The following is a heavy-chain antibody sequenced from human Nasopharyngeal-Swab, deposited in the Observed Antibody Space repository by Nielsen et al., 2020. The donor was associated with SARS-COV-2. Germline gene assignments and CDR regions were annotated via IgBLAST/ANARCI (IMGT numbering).Heavy chain of an antibody. Sequence: GESLKISCAASGFTISSYWMHWVRQAPGKGLVWVSRINSDGSSTRDADSVKGRFTISRDNAKNTLYLQMNSLRAEDTAVYYCARPGSSGSYDAFDIWGQVTMITVSS. J-gene: IGHJ3*02. D-gene: IGHD6-19*01. CDR2: INSDGSST. V-gene: IGHV3-74*01. CDR3: ARPGSSGSYDAFDI. CDR1: GFTISSYW.